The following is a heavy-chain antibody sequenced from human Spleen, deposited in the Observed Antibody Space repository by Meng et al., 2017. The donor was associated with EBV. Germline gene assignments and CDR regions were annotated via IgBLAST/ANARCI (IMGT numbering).Heavy chain of an antibody. CDR3: SRDLAGSDDF. D-gene: IGHD1-14*01. CDR2: ISSSGRNL. Sequence: QVRLGVPGGGLVKPGGFLRLSCAASGFTFTDHYMTWIRQAPGKVLEWISYISSSGRNLNYADSVKGRFTISRDNAKNPLYLQMNSLRAEDTAIYYCSRDLAGSDDFWGQGTLVTVS. V-gene: IGHV3-11*04. CDR1: GFTFTDHY. J-gene: IGHJ4*02.